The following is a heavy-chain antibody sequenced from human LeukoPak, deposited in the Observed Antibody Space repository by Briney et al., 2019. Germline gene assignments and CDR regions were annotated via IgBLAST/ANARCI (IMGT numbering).Heavy chain of an antibody. Sequence: ASVKVSCKASGYTFTTYHIHWVRQAPGHGLEWMGRINPSSGGTTYAQKFQGRVTMTRDTSTSTLYMELSSLRSEDTAVCYCARVVVRGVYYMDVWGKGTTVTVSS. D-gene: IGHD3-10*01. CDR3: ARVVVRGVYYMDV. CDR1: GYTFTTYH. V-gene: IGHV1-46*01. J-gene: IGHJ6*03. CDR2: INPSSGGT.